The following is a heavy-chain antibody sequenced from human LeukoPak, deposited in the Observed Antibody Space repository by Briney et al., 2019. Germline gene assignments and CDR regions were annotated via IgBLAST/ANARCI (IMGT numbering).Heavy chain of an antibody. CDR2: IKQDGSGK. Sequence: PGGSLRLSCAASGFTFSIYWMSWVRQAPGKGLEWVANIKQDGSGKYYVDSVKGRFTISRDNPKNSLYLHMNSLRVEDTAVYYCARGGGWYGGDYWGQGTLVTVSS. V-gene: IGHV3-7*01. CDR3: ARGGGWYGGDY. CDR1: GFTFSIYW. J-gene: IGHJ4*02. D-gene: IGHD6-19*01.